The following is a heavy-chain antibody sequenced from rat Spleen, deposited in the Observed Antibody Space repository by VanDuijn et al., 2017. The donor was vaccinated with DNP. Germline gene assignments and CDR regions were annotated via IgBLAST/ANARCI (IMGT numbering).Heavy chain of an antibody. J-gene: IGHJ4*01. CDR2: ISYDGTGT. CDR1: GFTFSNYD. D-gene: IGHD1-2*01. Sequence: EVQLVESGGGLVQPGRSMKLSCVVSGFTFSNYDMAWVRQTPKKGLEWVANISYDGTGTYYRDSVKGRFTISRDNAKDTLYLQGDSLRSEDTATYYCARHSLYWYSSYINAMDAWGQGTSVTVSS. CDR3: ARHSLYWYSSYINAMDA. V-gene: IGHV5-7*01.